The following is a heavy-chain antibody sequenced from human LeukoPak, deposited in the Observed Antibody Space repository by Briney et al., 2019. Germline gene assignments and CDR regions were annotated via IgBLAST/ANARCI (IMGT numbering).Heavy chain of an antibody. CDR3: ARTHGNYDILTGYYADY. CDR1: GYTFTGYY. CDR2: INTNTGNP. Sequence: ASVKVSCKASGYTFTGYYMHWVRQAPGQGLEWMGWINTNTGNPTYAQGFTGRFVFSLDTSVSTAYLQISSLKAEDTAVYYCARTHGNYDILTGYYADYWGQGTLVTVSS. V-gene: IGHV7-4-1*02. J-gene: IGHJ4*02. D-gene: IGHD3-9*01.